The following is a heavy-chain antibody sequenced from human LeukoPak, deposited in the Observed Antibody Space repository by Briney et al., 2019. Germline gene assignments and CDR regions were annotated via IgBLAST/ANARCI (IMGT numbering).Heavy chain of an antibody. CDR1: GGSISSYY. Sequence: PSETLSLTCTVSGGSISSYYWSWIRQPPGKGLEWTGYIYYSGSTNYNPSLKSRVTISVDTSKNQFSLKLSSVTAADTAVYYCARVADGDYFFDYWGQGTLVTVSS. CDR3: ARVADGDYFFDY. V-gene: IGHV4-59*01. J-gene: IGHJ4*02. D-gene: IGHD4-17*01. CDR2: IYYSGST.